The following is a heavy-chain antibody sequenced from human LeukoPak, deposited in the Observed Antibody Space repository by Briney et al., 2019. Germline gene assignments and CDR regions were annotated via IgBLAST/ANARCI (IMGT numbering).Heavy chain of an antibody. Sequence: GGTLRLSCAASGFTFNRYGMSWVRQAPGKGLEWVSGISASGANRYYADSVKGRFTISRDNSRDTLSVQMNSLRAEDTAVYYCAKDLGYCSGGSCYFPNYYYMDVWGKGTTVTVSS. CDR2: ISASGANR. CDR1: GFTFNRYG. J-gene: IGHJ6*03. D-gene: IGHD2-15*01. CDR3: AKDLGYCSGGSCYFPNYYYMDV. V-gene: IGHV3-23*01.